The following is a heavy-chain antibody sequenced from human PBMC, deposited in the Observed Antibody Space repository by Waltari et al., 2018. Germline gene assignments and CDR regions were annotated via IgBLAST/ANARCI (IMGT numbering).Heavy chain of an antibody. D-gene: IGHD5-12*01. Sequence: QVQLVESGGGVVQPGRSLRLSCAASGFTFSSYGMHWVRQAPGKGLEWVAVIWYDGSNKYYADSVKGRFTISRDNSKNTLYLQMNSLRSEDTAVYYCARAVRGYSGYDQPRYFDYWGQGTLVTVSS. J-gene: IGHJ4*02. CDR2: IWYDGSNK. CDR1: GFTFSSYG. V-gene: IGHV3-33*08. CDR3: ARAVRGYSGYDQPRYFDY.